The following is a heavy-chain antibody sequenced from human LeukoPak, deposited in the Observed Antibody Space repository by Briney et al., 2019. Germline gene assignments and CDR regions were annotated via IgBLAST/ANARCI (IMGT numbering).Heavy chain of an antibody. Sequence: ASVKVSCKASGYTFTGYYMHWVRQAPGQGLEWMGWINPNSGGTNYAQKFQGRVTMTRDTSISTAYMELSRLRSDDTAVYYCARRQVVPAAWPLFQHWGQGTLVTVSS. CDR3: ARRQVVPAAWPLFQH. CDR1: GYTFTGYY. V-gene: IGHV1-2*02. D-gene: IGHD2-2*01. J-gene: IGHJ1*01. CDR2: INPNSGGT.